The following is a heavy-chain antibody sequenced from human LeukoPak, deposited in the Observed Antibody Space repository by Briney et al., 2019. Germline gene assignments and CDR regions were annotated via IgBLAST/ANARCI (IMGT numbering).Heavy chain of an antibody. CDR1: GFTFSSYW. V-gene: IGHV3-74*01. Sequence: PGGFLRLSCAASGFTFSSYWMHWVRQAPGKGLVWVSRINSDGSSTSYADSVKGRFTISRDNAKNTLYLQMNSLRAEDTALYYCARDTHYYGSGSPAFDIWGQGTMVTVSS. J-gene: IGHJ3*02. CDR2: INSDGSST. D-gene: IGHD3-10*01. CDR3: ARDTHYYGSGSPAFDI.